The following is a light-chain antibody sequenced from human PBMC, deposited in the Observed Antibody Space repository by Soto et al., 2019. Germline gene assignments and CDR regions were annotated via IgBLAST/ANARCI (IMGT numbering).Light chain of an antibody. J-gene: IGKJ3*01. CDR3: QQYGSSPFT. CDR1: QSVSSIN. CDR2: CAS. V-gene: IGKV3-20*01. Sequence: EIVLTQSPGTLSLSPGERATLSCRASQSVSSINLAWYQQKPGQAPRLLIYCASSRATGIPDRFSGSGSGTDFTLTISRLEPEDFAVYYCQQYGSSPFTFGPGTKVDIK.